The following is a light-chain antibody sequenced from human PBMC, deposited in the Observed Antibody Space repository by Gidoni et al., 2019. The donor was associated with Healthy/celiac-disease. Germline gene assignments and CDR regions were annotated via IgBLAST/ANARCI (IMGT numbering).Light chain of an antibody. CDR3: QQYDNLPIT. J-gene: IGKJ5*01. V-gene: IGKV1-33*01. CDR2: DAS. CDR1: QDISNY. Sequence: DIQMTQSPSSLSASVGDRVTITCKASQDISNYLNWYQQKPGKAPKLLIYDASNLETGVPSRFSGSGSGTDFTFTISRLQPEDIATYYCQQYDNLPITFGQGTRREIK.